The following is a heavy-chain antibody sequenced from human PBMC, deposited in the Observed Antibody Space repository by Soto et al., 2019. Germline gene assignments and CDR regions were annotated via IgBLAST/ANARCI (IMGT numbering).Heavy chain of an antibody. J-gene: IGHJ6*03. V-gene: IGHV1-8*01. CDR2: MNPNSGNT. D-gene: IGHD3-10*01. CDR1: GYTFTSYD. CDR3: ARPGGLPGGEWDYYYYYMDV. Sequence: ASVKVSCKASGYTFTSYDINWVRQATGQGLEWMGWMNPNSGNTGYAQKFQGRVTMTRNTSISTAYMELSSLRSEDTAVYYCARPGGLPGGEWDYYYYYMDVWGKGTTVTVSS.